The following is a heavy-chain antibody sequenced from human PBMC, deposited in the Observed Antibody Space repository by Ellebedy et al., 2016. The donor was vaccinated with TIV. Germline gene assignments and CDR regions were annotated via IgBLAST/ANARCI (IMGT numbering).Heavy chain of an antibody. CDR1: GFTFSNAW. Sequence: GGSLRLXXAASGFTFSNAWMSWVRQAPGKGLEWVGRIKSKTDGGTTDYAAPVKGRFTISRDDSKNTLYLQMNSLKTEDTAVYYCTTDVSTFDYYYMDVWGKGTTVTVSS. D-gene: IGHD3-3*02. V-gene: IGHV3-15*01. J-gene: IGHJ6*03. CDR2: IKSKTDGGTT. CDR3: TTDVSTFDYYYMDV.